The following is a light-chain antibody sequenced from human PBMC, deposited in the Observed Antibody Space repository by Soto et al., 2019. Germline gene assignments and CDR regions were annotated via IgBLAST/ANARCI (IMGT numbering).Light chain of an antibody. J-gene: IGLJ1*01. CDR2: EVS. CDR3: SSYTSASTYV. Sequence: QSVLTQPASVSGSPGQSITISCTGTSSDVGYYNYVSWYQQLPGKAPKLMIYEVSNRPSGISNRFSGSKSGNTASLTISRLQSEDEADYYCSSYTSASTYVFGTGTKVTV. CDR1: SSDVGYYNY. V-gene: IGLV2-14*01.